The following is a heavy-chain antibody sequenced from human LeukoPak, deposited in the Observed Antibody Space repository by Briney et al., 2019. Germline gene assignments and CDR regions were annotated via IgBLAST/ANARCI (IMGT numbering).Heavy chain of an antibody. D-gene: IGHD6-19*01. J-gene: IGHJ3*02. CDR3: ARALGYSSGWSSDDAFDI. Sequence: SETLSLTCTVSGGSISSYYWSWIRQPPGKGLEWIGYIYYSGSTNYNPSLKSRVTISVDTSKNQFSLKLSSVTAADTAVYYCARALGYSSGWSSDDAFDIWGQVTMVTVSS. CDR2: IYYSGST. CDR1: GGSISSYY. V-gene: IGHV4-59*01.